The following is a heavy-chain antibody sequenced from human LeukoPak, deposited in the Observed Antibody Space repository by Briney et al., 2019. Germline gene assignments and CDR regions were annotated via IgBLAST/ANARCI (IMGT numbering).Heavy chain of an antibody. D-gene: IGHD3-3*01. CDR3: ARDRFFWSGYLFDY. Sequence: PGRTLSLSCAASGFTLSRYWMSWVRQAPGKGLEWVANIKQDRTEKYYADSVKGRFNISRDNAKNSLYRQMNSLIAEDTAVYYCARDRFFWSGYLFDYWGQGTLVTVSS. CDR2: IKQDRTEK. CDR1: GFTLSRYW. V-gene: IGHV3-7*01. J-gene: IGHJ4*02.